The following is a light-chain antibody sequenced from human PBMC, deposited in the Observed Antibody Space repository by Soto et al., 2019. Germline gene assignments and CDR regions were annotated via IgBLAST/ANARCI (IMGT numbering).Light chain of an antibody. V-gene: IGKV3-20*01. J-gene: IGKJ1*01. CDR1: QSITSSY. CDR3: QQYGSPLWT. Sequence: EIVLTQSPGTLSLSPGERATLSCRASQSITSSYLAWYQQKPGQAPRLLISGTISRATGIPDRFSGSGSGTDFTLTISRLEPADFAVYYCQQYGSPLWTFGQGTKVEIK. CDR2: GTI.